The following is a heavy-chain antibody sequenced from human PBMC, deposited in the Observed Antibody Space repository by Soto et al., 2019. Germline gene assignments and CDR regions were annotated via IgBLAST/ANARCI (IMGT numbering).Heavy chain of an antibody. CDR3: ARRPDSWCGYYLNWFDP. J-gene: IGHJ5*02. V-gene: IGHV1-18*01. CDR1: GYTFTSYG. D-gene: IGHD3-3*01. CDR2: ISAYNGNT. Sequence: QVQLVQSGAEVKKPGASVKVSCKASGYTFTSYGISWVRQAAGQGLEWMGWISAYNGNTNYAQKLQGRVTMTTDTSTSTAYMELRSLRSDDTAVYYCARRPDSWCGYYLNWFDPWGQGTLVTVSS.